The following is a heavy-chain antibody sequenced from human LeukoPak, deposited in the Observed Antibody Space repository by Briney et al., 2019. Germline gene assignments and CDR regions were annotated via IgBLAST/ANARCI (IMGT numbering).Heavy chain of an antibody. CDR2: IKQDGSEK. J-gene: IGHJ3*02. Sequence: GGSLRLSCAASGFTFSSYWMSWVRQAPGKGLEWVANIKQDGSEKYYVDSVKGRFTISRDNAKNSLYLQMNSLRAEDTAVYYCARGLRVRIMITFEETPLDDAFDIWGQGTMVTVSS. CDR3: ARGLRVRIMITFEETPLDDAFDI. D-gene: IGHD3-16*01. CDR1: GFTFSSYW. V-gene: IGHV3-7*01.